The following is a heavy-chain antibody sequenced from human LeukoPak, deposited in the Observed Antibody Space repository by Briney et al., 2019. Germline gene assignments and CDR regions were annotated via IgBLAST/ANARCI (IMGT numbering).Heavy chain of an antibody. V-gene: IGHV1-69*04. CDR3: ARAPPGAMVRGVSKRDWFDP. Sequence: SVTVSFTASGGTFSIYAISWVRQAPGQGLEWMGRIIPILGIANYSQKFQGRVTITADKSTSTAYMELSSLRSEDTAVYYCARAPPGAMVRGVSKRDWFDPWGQGTLVTVSS. D-gene: IGHD3-10*01. CDR2: IIPILGIA. CDR1: GGTFSIYA. J-gene: IGHJ5*02.